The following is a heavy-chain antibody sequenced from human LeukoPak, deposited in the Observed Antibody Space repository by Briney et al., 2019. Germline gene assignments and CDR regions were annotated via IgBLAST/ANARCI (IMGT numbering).Heavy chain of an antibody. CDR1: GGSISSYY. D-gene: IGHD5-24*01. CDR2: IYYSGST. J-gene: IGHJ4*02. Sequence: PSETLSLTCTVSGGSISSYYWSWIRQPPGKGLEWVGYIYYSGSTNYNPSLKSRVTISVDTSKNQFSLKLSSVTAADTAVYYCASTSDGYNQEFDYWGQGTLVTVSS. V-gene: IGHV4-59*01. CDR3: ASTSDGYNQEFDY.